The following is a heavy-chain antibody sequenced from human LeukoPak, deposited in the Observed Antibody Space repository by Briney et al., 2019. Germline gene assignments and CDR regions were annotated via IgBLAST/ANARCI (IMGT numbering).Heavy chain of an antibody. V-gene: IGHV4-39*01. J-gene: IGHJ4*02. CDR3: ARQGTYYDISTGYYLKPHFDY. CDR2: IYYSGST. D-gene: IGHD3-9*01. Sequence: PSETLSLTCTVSGGSISSSSYYWGWIRQPPGKGLEWIGSIYYSGSTYYNPSLKSRVTISVDTSKNQFSLKLSSVTAADTAVYYCARQGTYYDISTGYYLKPHFDYWGQGTLVTVSS. CDR1: GGSISSSSYY.